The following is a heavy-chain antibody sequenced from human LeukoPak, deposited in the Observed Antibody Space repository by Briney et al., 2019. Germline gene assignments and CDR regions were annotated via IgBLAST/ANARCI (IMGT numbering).Heavy chain of an antibody. CDR2: IYHSGST. Sequence: TSGTLSLTCAVSGGSISSSNWWSWVRQPPGKGLEWIGEIYHSGSTNYNPSLKSRVTISVDKSKNHFSLKLNSVTAADTAVYYCARESNYHGSGTGWFDPWGQGTLVTVSS. CDR3: ARESNYHGSGTGWFDP. CDR1: GGSISSSNW. V-gene: IGHV4-4*02. J-gene: IGHJ5*02. D-gene: IGHD3-10*01.